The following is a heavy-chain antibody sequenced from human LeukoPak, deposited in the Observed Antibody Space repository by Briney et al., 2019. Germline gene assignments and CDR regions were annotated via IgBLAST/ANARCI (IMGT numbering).Heavy chain of an antibody. V-gene: IGHV1-69*13. CDR3: ARDMTMAGEVPQY. J-gene: IGHJ4*02. D-gene: IGHD6-19*01. Sequence: SVKVPCEASGYTLTYNNISWVRQAPGQGLEWMGGIIPIFGTANYAQKFQGRVTITADESTSTAYMELSSLRSEDTAMYYCARDMTMAGEVPQYWGQGTLVTVSS. CDR1: GYTLTYNN. CDR2: IIPIFGTA.